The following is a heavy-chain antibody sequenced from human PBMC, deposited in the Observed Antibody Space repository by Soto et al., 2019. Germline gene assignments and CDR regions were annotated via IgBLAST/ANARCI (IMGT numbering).Heavy chain of an antibody. CDR2: IYYSGRM. Sequence: SETLSLTCTVSGGSISSGGYYWSWIRQHPGKGLEWIGYIYYSGRMYYNPSLKSRVTISVEMSKNQFSLKLSSVTAADTAVYYCARGGKNDTSGYYSGNWFDPWGQGTLVTVSS. V-gene: IGHV4-31*03. CDR1: GGSISSGGYY. J-gene: IGHJ5*02. D-gene: IGHD3-22*01. CDR3: ARGGKNDTSGYYSGNWFDP.